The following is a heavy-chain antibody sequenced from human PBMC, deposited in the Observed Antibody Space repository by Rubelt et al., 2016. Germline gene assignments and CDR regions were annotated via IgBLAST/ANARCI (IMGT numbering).Heavy chain of an antibody. CDR3: ARGRVQLWLSRQEPSPLLDS. Sequence: WVRQAPGKGLEWIANLYTTRNTDYNPSLKSRVTMSVDTSKNQFSLKLTSVTAADAASYYCARGRVQLWLSRQEPSPLLDSWGPGTLVTVSS. D-gene: IGHD1-1*01. CDR2: LYTTRNT. J-gene: IGHJ4*02. V-gene: IGHV4-39*07.